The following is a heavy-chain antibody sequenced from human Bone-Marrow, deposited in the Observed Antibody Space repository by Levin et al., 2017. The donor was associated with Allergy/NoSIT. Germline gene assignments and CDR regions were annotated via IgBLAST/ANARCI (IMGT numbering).Heavy chain of an antibody. V-gene: IGHV3-66*01. CDR1: GFTVSSNY. D-gene: IGHD6-19*01. J-gene: IGHJ3*02. Sequence: GGSLRLSCAASGFTVSSNYMSWVRQAPGKGLEWVSVIYSGGSTYYADSVKGRFTISRDNSKNTLYLQMNSLRAEDTAVYYCAREFGSGWSSVAFDIWGQGTMVTVSS. CDR3: AREFGSGWSSVAFDI. CDR2: IYSGGST.